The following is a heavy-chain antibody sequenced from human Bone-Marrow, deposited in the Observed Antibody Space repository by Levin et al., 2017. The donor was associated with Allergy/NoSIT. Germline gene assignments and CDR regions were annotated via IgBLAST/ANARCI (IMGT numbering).Heavy chain of an antibody. D-gene: IGHD2-2*01. V-gene: IGHV3-21*01. Sequence: GESLKISCAASGFTFSSYSMNWVRQAPGKGLEWVSSISSSSSYIYYADSVKGRFTISRDNAKNSLYLQMNSLRAEDTAVYYCAREVCSSTSCPYYYYYMDVWGKGTTVTVSS. CDR2: ISSSSSYI. CDR3: AREVCSSTSCPYYYYYMDV. J-gene: IGHJ6*03. CDR1: GFTFSSYS.